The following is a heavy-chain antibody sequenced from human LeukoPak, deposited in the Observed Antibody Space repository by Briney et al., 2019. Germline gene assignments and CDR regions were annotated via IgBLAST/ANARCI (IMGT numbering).Heavy chain of an antibody. J-gene: IGHJ4*02. Sequence: PGGSLRLSCAASGFTFSSYAMSWVRQAPGKGLEWVSAISGSGGSTYYADSVKGRFTISRDNSKNTLYQQMNSLRAEDTAVYYCAKAGAVVVVAAKYFDYWGQGTLVTVSS. CDR2: ISGSGGST. V-gene: IGHV3-23*01. CDR3: AKAGAVVVVAAKYFDY. CDR1: GFTFSSYA. D-gene: IGHD2-15*01.